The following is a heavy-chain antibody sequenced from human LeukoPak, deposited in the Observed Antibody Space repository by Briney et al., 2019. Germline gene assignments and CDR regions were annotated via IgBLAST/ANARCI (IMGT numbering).Heavy chain of an antibody. J-gene: IGHJ4*02. V-gene: IGHV3-23*01. Sequence: GSLRLSCAASGFTFRSYAMSWVRQAPGKGLEWVSAIGGSALDTYYADSVMGRFIISRDNSKDILYLRMNSLGTDDTAVYFCAKEGLILGPSQFDFWGQGTLVTVSS. D-gene: IGHD1-26*01. CDR2: IGGSALDT. CDR3: AKEGLILGPSQFDF. CDR1: GFTFRSYA.